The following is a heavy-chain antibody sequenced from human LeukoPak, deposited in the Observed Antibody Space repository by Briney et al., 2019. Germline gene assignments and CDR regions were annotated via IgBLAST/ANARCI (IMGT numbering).Heavy chain of an antibody. V-gene: IGHV1-24*01. D-gene: IGHD2-15*01. CDR1: GYTLTELS. CDR2: FDPEDGET. CDR3: ATAYCSGGSCYSLYYGMDV. J-gene: IGHJ6*02. Sequence: GASVKVSCKVSGYTLTELSMHWVRQAPGKGLEWMGGFDPEDGETIYAQKFQGRVTMTEDTSTDTAYMELSSLRSEDTAVYYCATAYCSGGSCYSLYYGMDVWGQGTTVTVSS.